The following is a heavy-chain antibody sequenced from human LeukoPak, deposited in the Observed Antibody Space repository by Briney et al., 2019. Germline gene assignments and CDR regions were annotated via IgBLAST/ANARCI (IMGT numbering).Heavy chain of an antibody. Sequence: PSETLSLTCTVSGGSISSYYWSWIRQPPGKGLEWIGYIYYSGSTNYNPSLKGRVTISVDTSKNQFSLKLSSVTAADTAVYYCARGRKLDTYYYYYYLDVWGKGTTVTVSS. D-gene: IGHD6-6*01. CDR1: GGSISSYY. CDR3: ARGRKLDTYYYYYYLDV. J-gene: IGHJ6*03. V-gene: IGHV4-59*01. CDR2: IYYSGST.